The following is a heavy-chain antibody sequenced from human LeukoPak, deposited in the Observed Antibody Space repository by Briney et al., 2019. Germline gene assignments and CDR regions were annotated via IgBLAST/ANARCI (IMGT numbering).Heavy chain of an antibody. V-gene: IGHV1-46*01. J-gene: IGHJ4*02. CDR2: INPSGGST. Sequence: ASVKVSCKASGYTFTSYYMHWVRQAPGQGLEWMGIINPSGGSTSYAQKFQGRVTMTRDTSTSTVYMELSSLGSEDTAVYYCASTAVAGTVDYWGQGTLVTVSS. D-gene: IGHD6-19*01. CDR1: GYTFTSYY. CDR3: ASTAVAGTVDY.